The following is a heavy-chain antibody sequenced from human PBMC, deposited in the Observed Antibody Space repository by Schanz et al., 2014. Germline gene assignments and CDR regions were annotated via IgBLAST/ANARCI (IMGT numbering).Heavy chain of an antibody. CDR2: INAGTGNT. J-gene: IGHJ4*02. V-gene: IGHV1-3*01. CDR1: GYSFTPFP. Sequence: QVQLVQSWAEVKGPGASVKVSCKASGYSFTPFPIHWVRQAPGQRLEWMGWINAGTGNTEYSQKFQGRVTITRDTLASTAYMEVSSLRSEDTAVDYCARSGSSNWYFFDYWGQGTLVTVSS. CDR3: ARSGSSNWYFFDY. D-gene: IGHD6-13*01.